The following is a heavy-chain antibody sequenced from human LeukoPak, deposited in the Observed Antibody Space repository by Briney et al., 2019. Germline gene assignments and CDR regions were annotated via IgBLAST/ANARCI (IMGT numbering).Heavy chain of an antibody. Sequence: GASVKFSCKASGYTFTGYYMHWVRQAPGQGLEWMVWINPNSGGTNYAQKFQGRVTMTRDTSISTAYMELSRLRSDDTAVYYCARVGLQAGDDAFDIWGQGTMITVSS. CDR3: ARVGLQAGDDAFDI. CDR2: INPNSGGT. J-gene: IGHJ3*02. CDR1: GYTFTGYY. V-gene: IGHV1-2*02. D-gene: IGHD4-11*01.